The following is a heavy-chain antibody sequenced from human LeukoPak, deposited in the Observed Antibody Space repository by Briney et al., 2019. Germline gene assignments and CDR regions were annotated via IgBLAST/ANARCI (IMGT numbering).Heavy chain of an antibody. V-gene: IGHV4-59*12. Sequence: SETLSLTCTVSGGSISSYYWSWIRQPPGKRLEWIGYIYYSGSTNYNPSLKSRVTISVDTSKNQFSLKLSSVTAADTAVYYCARCGYSYGYDAFDIWGQGTMVTVSS. CDR3: ARCGYSYGYDAFDI. CDR2: IYYSGST. J-gene: IGHJ3*02. D-gene: IGHD5-18*01. CDR1: GGSISSYY.